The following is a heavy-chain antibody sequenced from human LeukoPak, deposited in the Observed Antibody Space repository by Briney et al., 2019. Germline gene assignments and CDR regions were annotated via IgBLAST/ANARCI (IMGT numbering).Heavy chain of an antibody. Sequence: SETLSLTCTVSGGSISSCYWSWIRQPAGKGLEWIGRIYTSGSTNYNPSLKSRVTMSVDTSKNQFSLKLSSVTAADTAVYYCAREPPYSSSSFDYWGQGTLVTVSS. CDR3: AREPPYSSSSFDY. CDR1: GGSISSCY. CDR2: IYTSGST. J-gene: IGHJ4*02. V-gene: IGHV4-4*07. D-gene: IGHD6-13*01.